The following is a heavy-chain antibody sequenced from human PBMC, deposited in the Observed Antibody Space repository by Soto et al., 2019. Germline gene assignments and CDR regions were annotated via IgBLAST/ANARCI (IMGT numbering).Heavy chain of an antibody. CDR1: EGTFSSSA. V-gene: IGHV1-69*01. CDR2: IIPIFGTA. D-gene: IGHD4-17*01. J-gene: IGHJ4*02. CDR3: ARDSEDYGDYVGY. Sequence: QVQLVQPGAEVTKPGSSVKVSCKASEGTFSSSAISWVRQAPGQGLEWMGGIIPIFGTANYAQKFQGRVTMTADESTSTAYMELSSLRSEDTAVYYCARDSEDYGDYVGYWGQGTLVTVSS.